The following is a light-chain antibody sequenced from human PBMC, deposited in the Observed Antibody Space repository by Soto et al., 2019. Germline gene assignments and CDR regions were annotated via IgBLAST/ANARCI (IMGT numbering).Light chain of an antibody. CDR1: SGHNNHA. CDR2: LNSDGSH. CDR3: QAWDAGIQV. V-gene: IGLV4-69*01. Sequence: QLVLTQSPSAPASLGASVKLTCTLSSGHNNHAIAWHQQQPEKGPRYLMKLNSDGSHNKGDGIPDRFSGSSSGAERYLTISSLQSEDEADYYCQAWDAGIQVFGGGTKLTVL. J-gene: IGLJ2*01.